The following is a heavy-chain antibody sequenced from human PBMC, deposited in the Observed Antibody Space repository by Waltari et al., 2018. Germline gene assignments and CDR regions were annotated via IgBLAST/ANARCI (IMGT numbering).Heavy chain of an antibody. D-gene: IGHD3-22*01. CDR2: ISYDGSNK. CDR3: AKVENLYYDSSGFDY. Sequence: QVQLVESGGGVVQPGRSLRLYCAASGFTLGSYGMPWGREAPGKGLEWVAVISYDGSNKYYTDSVKGRFTISRDNSKNTLYLEMNSLRAEDTAVYYCAKVENLYYDSSGFDYWGQGTLVTVSS. V-gene: IGHV3-30*18. J-gene: IGHJ4*02. CDR1: GFTLGSYG.